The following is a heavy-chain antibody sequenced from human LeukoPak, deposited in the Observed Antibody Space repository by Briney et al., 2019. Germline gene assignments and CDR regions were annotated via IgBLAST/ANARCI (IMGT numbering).Heavy chain of an antibody. CDR3: ARSNQPWVAFDI. V-gene: IGHV3-30-3*01. CDR2: ISSDGTDK. CDR1: RFTFINSP. D-gene: IGHD7-27*01. Sequence: GGSLRLSCAASRFTFINSPMHWVRHAPGRGLEWLTFISSDGTDKDYRVSVKGRFHISRDNSQNTLYLQMNSPGAEDTAIYYCARSNQPWVAFDIWGQGTMVTVSS. J-gene: IGHJ3*02.